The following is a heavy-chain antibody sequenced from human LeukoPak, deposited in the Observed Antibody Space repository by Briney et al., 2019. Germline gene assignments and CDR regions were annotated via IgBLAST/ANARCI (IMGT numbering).Heavy chain of an antibody. CDR2: ISGGGGTT. CDR3: VKGATVTTRPNFDY. CDR1: GFTFDDYA. V-gene: IGHV3-23*01. D-gene: IGHD4-17*01. Sequence: GGSLRLSCAASGFTFDDYAMTWVRRAPGKGLEWVSVISGGGGTTYYGDSVKGRFTISRDNSKNTLFLQMNSLRVEDTATYYCVKGATVTTRPNFDYWGQGTVVTVSS. J-gene: IGHJ4*02.